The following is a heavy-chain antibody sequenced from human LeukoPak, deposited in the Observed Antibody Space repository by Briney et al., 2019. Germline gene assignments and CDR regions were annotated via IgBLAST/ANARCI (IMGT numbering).Heavy chain of an antibody. CDR1: GFTFSSYA. D-gene: IGHD2-2*01. Sequence: GGSLSLSCAASGFTFSSYAMSWVRQAPGKGLEWVSSISSSGSYIYYADSVKGRFTISRDNAKNSLYLQMNSLRAEDTAVYYCAREMRSGTSCYYMDVWGKGTTVTVSS. J-gene: IGHJ6*03. V-gene: IGHV3-21*01. CDR3: AREMRSGTSCYYMDV. CDR2: ISSSGSYI.